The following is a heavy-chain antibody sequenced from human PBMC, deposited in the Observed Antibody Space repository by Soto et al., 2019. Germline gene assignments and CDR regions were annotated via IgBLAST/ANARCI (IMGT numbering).Heavy chain of an antibody. V-gene: IGHV1-18*01. J-gene: IGHJ4*02. D-gene: IGHD2-15*01. Sequence: ASVKVSCKASGYTFTSYGISWVRQAPGQGLEWMGWISAYNGNTNYAQKLQGRVTMTTDTSTSTAYMELRSLRSDDTAVYYCARDYCSGGSCYYYFDYWGQGTLVTVSS. CDR2: ISAYNGNT. CDR3: ARDYCSGGSCYYYFDY. CDR1: GYTFTSYG.